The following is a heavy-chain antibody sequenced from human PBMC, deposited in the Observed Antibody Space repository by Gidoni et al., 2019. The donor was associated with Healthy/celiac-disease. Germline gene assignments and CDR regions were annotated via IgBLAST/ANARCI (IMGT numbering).Heavy chain of an antibody. CDR2: ILPILGIA. V-gene: IGHV1-69*04. CDR1: ECTFSSYA. J-gene: IGHJ4*02. Sequence: QVQLVHSGAEVMPPTSSVRVHCKAYECTFSSYAIRWVRQAPGRGLEWMGRILPILGIANYAQKCQGRVTITAYKSTSTAYMELSSLRSEDTAVYYCARAGQLATPGWVVYWGQGTLVTVSS. CDR3: ARAGQLATPGWVVY. D-gene: IGHD6-6*01.